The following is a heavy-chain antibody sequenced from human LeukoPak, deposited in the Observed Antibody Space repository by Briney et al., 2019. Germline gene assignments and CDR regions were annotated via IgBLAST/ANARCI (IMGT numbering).Heavy chain of an antibody. V-gene: IGHV1-69*10. J-gene: IGHJ4*02. Sequence: ASVRVSCKASGGTFSSYAISWVRQAPGQGLEWMGGIIPILGIANYAQKFQGRVTITADKSTSTAYMELSSLRSEDTAVYYCARDLGLDTTMIFFDYWGQGTLVTVSS. CDR3: ARDLGLDTTMIFFDY. CDR2: IIPILGIA. CDR1: GGTFSSYA. D-gene: IGHD5-18*01.